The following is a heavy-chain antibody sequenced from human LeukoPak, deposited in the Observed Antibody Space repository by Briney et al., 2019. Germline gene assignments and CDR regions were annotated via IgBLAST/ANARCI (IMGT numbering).Heavy chain of an antibody. Sequence: GGSLTLSCVASAFTFSSYGMHWVRQAPGKGLEWVAVISYDGSNKYYADSVKGRFTISRDNSKNTLYLQMNSLRAEDTPVYYCSKFRDITVSTGNYWGQGTLVTVSS. CDR2: ISYDGSNK. V-gene: IGHV3-30*18. J-gene: IGHJ4*02. D-gene: IGHD4-17*01. CDR3: SKFRDITVSTGNY. CDR1: AFTFSSYG.